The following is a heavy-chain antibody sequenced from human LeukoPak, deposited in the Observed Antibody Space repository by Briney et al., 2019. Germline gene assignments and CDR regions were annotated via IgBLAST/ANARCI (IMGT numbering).Heavy chain of an antibody. D-gene: IGHD6-13*01. CDR2: ISGDGGST. J-gene: IGHJ4*02. CDR3: AKDRRIAAPYYFDN. V-gene: IGHV3-23*01. CDR1: GFTFSSYA. Sequence: PAGGSLRLSCAASGFTFSSYAMSWVRQAPGKGLEWVSGISGDGGSTYYADSVKGRFTISRDNSKNRLFLQMNSLSAEDTAVYYCAKDRRIAAPYYFDNWGQGTLVTVSS.